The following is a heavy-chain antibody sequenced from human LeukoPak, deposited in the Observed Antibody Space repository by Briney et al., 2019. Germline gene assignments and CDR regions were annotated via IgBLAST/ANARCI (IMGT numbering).Heavy chain of an antibody. D-gene: IGHD6-19*01. Sequence: AGGSLRLSCAASGLTFSSYAMTWVRQAPGKGLEWVSSIDASGGSTYYADSVKGRFTISRDNSKNTFFLQMNTLRAADTAVYYCAKGSGSGWYGWFAPWGQGTLVTVSS. CDR2: IDASGGST. J-gene: IGHJ5*02. V-gene: IGHV3-23*01. CDR3: AKGSGSGWYGWFAP. CDR1: GLTFSSYA.